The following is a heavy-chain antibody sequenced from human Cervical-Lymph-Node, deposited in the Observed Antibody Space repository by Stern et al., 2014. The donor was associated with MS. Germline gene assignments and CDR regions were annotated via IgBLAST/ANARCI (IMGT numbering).Heavy chain of an antibody. CDR1: GFTVSSYW. J-gene: IGHJ6*02. CDR2: INSDGSST. V-gene: IGHV3-74*01. Sequence: EVQLEESGGGLVQPGGSLRLSCAASGFTVSSYWMHWVRQGPEKGLEWVSRINSDGSSTSYADSVKGRFTISRDNAKNTLSLQMNSLRAEDTAVYYCVRDTYDMSFLLGWTGGMDVWGQGTTVTVSS. D-gene: IGHD3/OR15-3a*01. CDR3: VRDTYDMSFLLGWTGGMDV.